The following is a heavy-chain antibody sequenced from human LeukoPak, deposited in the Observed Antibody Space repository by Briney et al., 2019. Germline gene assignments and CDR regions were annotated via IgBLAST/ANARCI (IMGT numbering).Heavy chain of an antibody. CDR1: GGSISSSSYY. J-gene: IGHJ5*02. CDR2: IYYSGST. Sequence: SETLSLTCTVSGGSISSSSYYWGWIRQPPGKGLEWIGSIYYSGSTYYNPSLKSRVTISVDTSKNQFSLKLSSVTAADTAVYYCARLWIEEGQGWFDPWGQGTLVTVSS. CDR3: ARLWIEEGQGWFDP. D-gene: IGHD2-2*03. V-gene: IGHV4-39*01.